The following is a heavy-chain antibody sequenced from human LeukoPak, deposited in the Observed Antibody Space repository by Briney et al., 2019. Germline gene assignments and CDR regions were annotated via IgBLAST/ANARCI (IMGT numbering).Heavy chain of an antibody. D-gene: IGHD3-22*01. CDR2: IYYSGST. CDR3: ARSGDDQYYDSRKGYGPPFDY. CDR1: GGSISSGGYY. Sequence: SQTLSLTCTVSGGSISSGGYYWSWIRQHPGKGLEWIGYIYYSGSTYYNPSLKSRVTISVDTSKNQFSLKLGSVTAADTAVYYCARSGDDQYYDSRKGYGPPFDYWGQGTLVTVSS. V-gene: IGHV4-31*03. J-gene: IGHJ4*02.